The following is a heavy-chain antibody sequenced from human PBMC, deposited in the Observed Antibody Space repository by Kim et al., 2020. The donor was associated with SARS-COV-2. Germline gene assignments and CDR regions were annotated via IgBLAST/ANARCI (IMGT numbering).Heavy chain of an antibody. V-gene: IGHV4-59*12. D-gene: IGHD6-6*01. Sequence: DGSIPTYKWSGISQPPGEGWEWMGYIFHTGIINYDPSLKSRGTISIDTSKNHFSLKLSSVTAADTAIYYWASSTNRSVRPAFDYGGPGSLAT. CDR2: IFHTGII. J-gene: IGHJ4*02. CDR1: DGSIPTYK. CDR3: ASSTNRSVRPAFDY.